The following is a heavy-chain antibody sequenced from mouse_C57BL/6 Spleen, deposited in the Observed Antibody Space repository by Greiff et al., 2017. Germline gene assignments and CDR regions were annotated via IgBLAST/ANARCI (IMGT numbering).Heavy chain of an antibody. CDR2: IYPGSGST. J-gene: IGHJ3*01. Sequence: QVQLKQSGAELVKPGASVKMSCKASGYTFTSYWITWVKQRPGQGLEWIGDIYPGSGSTNYNEKFKSKATLTVDTSSSTAYMQLSSLTSEDSAVYYCARSGGSSPEWFAYWGQGTLVTVSA. D-gene: IGHD1-1*01. V-gene: IGHV1-55*01. CDR1: GYTFTSYW. CDR3: ARSGGSSPEWFAY.